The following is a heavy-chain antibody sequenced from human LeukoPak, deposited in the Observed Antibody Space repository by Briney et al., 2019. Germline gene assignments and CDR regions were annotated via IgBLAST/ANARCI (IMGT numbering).Heavy chain of an antibody. CDR3: TRLASGHTGPFDY. J-gene: IGHJ4*02. V-gene: IGHV4-59*08. D-gene: IGHD2-15*01. CDR2: IYYSGST. CDR1: GGSISSTY. Sequence: SETLSLTCTVSGGSISSTYWSWIRQPPGKGLEWIGYIYYSGSTNYNPSLKSRVTISLDTSKNQFSLNLSSVTAADTAVYYCTRLASGHTGPFDYWGQGTLVAVSS.